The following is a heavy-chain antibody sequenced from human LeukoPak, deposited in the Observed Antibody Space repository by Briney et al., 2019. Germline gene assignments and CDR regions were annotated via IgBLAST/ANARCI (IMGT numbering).Heavy chain of an antibody. CDR3: ARDRGVRDMVVTTSRVDY. CDR1: GYTFATYG. Sequence: GASVNVSCKASGYTFATYGITWVRQAPGEGLEGMGWISAHNGDTNYAQKLQGRVTMATDTSTSTAYMELRSLRSDDTAVYYCARDRGVRDMVVTTSRVDYWGQGTLVTVSS. D-gene: IGHD2-21*02. V-gene: IGHV1-18*01. J-gene: IGHJ4*02. CDR2: ISAHNGDT.